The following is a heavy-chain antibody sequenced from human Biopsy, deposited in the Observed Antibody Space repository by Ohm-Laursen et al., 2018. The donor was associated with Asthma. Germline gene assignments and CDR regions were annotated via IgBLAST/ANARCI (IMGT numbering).Heavy chain of an antibody. CDR2: LIPVLGTP. Sequence: SSVKVSCKASGDSFSNYAISWVRQAPGQGLEWMGGLIPVLGTPDHAQMFEGRVTITTDESTSTAYMELSSLRSEDTAVYYCAREATSGEVPFGYFYALDVWGEGTTVTVSS. CDR1: GDSFSNYA. CDR3: AREATSGEVPFGYFYALDV. D-gene: IGHD2-2*01. V-gene: IGHV1-69*05. J-gene: IGHJ6*04.